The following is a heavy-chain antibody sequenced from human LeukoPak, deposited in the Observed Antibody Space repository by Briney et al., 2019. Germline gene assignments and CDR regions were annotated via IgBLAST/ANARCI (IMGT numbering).Heavy chain of an antibody. Sequence: SQTLSLTCAISGDSVSSNSAAWNWIRQSPSGGLEWLGRTYYRSKWYNDYAVSLKSRITINPDTSKNQFSLHLNSVTPEDTADCARGFYYTGMDVWGQGTTVTVSS. CDR3: GFYYTGMDV. D-gene: IGHD3-10*01. V-gene: IGHV6-1*01. CDR2: TYYRSKWYN. J-gene: IGHJ6*02. CDR1: GDSVSSNSAA.